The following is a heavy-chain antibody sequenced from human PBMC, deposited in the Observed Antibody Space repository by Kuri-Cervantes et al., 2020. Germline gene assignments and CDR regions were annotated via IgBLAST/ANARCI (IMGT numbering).Heavy chain of an antibody. D-gene: IGHD3-10*01. J-gene: IGHJ6*02. Sequence: GGSLRLSCAASGFTFDDYAMHWVRQAPGKGLEWVSGISWNSGSIGYADPVKGRFTISRDNAKNSLYLQMNSLRAEDTALYYCAKDYGSGSYYYYGMDVWGQGTTVTVSS. V-gene: IGHV3-9*01. CDR2: ISWNSGSI. CDR1: GFTFDDYA. CDR3: AKDYGSGSYYYYGMDV.